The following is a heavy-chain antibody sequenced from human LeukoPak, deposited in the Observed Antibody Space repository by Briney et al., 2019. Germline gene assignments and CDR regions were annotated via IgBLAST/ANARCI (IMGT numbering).Heavy chain of an antibody. CDR2: IKEDGSEK. J-gene: IGHJ4*02. V-gene: IGHV3-7*01. D-gene: IGHD3-16*01. CDR1: GFTFSSYW. Sequence: GGSLRLSCAASGFTFSSYWMSWVRQAPGKGLEWVANIKEDGSEKYYVDSVKGRFAISRDNAKNSLYLLMNSLRAEDTAVYYCAREGGGFDYWGQGTLVTVSS. CDR3: AREGGGFDY.